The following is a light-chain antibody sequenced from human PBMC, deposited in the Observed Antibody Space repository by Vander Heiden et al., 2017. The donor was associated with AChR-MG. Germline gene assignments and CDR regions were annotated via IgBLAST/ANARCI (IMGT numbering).Light chain of an antibody. CDR1: QSVSSY. Sequence: ILSPHPPAILSSPRGESAIPSCTARQSVSSYLAWYQQKPGQAPRLLIYDTSSRATDIPARFSGSGSGTDFTLTISSLEPEDFAVYYCQHCNNWPHTFGGGTKVEIK. J-gene: IGKJ4*01. CDR3: QHCNNWPHT. V-gene: IGKV3-11*01. CDR2: DTS.